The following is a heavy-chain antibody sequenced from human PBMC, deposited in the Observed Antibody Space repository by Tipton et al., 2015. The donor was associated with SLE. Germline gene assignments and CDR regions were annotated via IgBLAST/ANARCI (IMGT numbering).Heavy chain of an antibody. CDR3: ARLGQLANVGGSTYYHPLDV. J-gene: IGHJ6*02. CDR1: GGSISGQY. V-gene: IGHV4-59*11. CDR2: IHSSGSS. Sequence: TLSLTCTVSGGSISGQYWSWIRQPPGKGLEYFGYIHSSGSSDYNPSLNSRVTISLDTSKNQFSLKVTSVTAADTAVYFCARLGQLANVGGSTYYHPLDVWGQGTTVTVSS. D-gene: IGHD4-23*01.